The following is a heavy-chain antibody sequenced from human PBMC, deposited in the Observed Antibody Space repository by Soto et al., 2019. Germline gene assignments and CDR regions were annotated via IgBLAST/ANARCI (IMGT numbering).Heavy chain of an antibody. Sequence: ASVKVSCKASGYTFTSYDINWVRQATGQGLEWMGWMNPDSGNTGYAQKFQGRVTMTRNTYISTAYMELSSLRSEDTAVYYCARGSINNDFWSGYYKGYYYGMDVWGQGTTVTVSS. CDR3: ARGSINNDFWSGYYKGYYYGMDV. D-gene: IGHD3-3*01. V-gene: IGHV1-8*01. J-gene: IGHJ6*02. CDR1: GYTFTSYD. CDR2: MNPDSGNT.